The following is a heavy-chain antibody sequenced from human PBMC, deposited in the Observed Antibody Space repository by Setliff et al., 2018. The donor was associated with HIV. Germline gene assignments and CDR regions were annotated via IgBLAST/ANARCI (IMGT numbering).Heavy chain of an antibody. J-gene: IGHJ4*02. Sequence: PSETLSLTCSVSGASVSSGSFFWGWVRQSPGKGPEWIGSISNRGTTYDNPSLKSRVIVSIDTSKDQFSLNLFHVTPADTAVYHCARSVVGGPRNPYYFDYWGLGWLVTVSS. CDR2: ISNRGTT. CDR3: ARSVVGGPRNPYYFDY. D-gene: IGHD1-26*01. V-gene: IGHV4-39*07. CDR1: GASVSSGSFF.